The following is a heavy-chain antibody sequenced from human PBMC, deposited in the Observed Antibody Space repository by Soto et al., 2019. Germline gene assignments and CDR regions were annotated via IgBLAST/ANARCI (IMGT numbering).Heavy chain of an antibody. CDR1: GYTFTRHW. V-gene: IGHV1-46*01. CDR3: ARDNSDSSGWWFDP. D-gene: IGHD3-22*01. CDR2: INPSGGST. J-gene: IGHJ5*02. Sequence: QVQLVQSGAEVKKPGASVKVSCKASGYTFTRHWMHWVRQAPGQGLEWMGIINPSGGSTSFAQKYRGGVTLTRDTSTSTDYMELSSLGSEDTAVYYCARDNSDSSGWWFDPWGQGTLVTVSS.